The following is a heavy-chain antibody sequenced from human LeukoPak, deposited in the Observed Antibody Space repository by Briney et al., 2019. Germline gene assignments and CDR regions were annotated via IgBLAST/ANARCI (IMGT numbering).Heavy chain of an antibody. CDR1: GYTFTSYA. Sequence: VASVTVSCKASGYTFTSYAMHWVRQAPGQRLEWMGWINAGNGNTKYSQKFQGRVTITRDTSASTAYMELSGLRSEDTAVYYCARDLRGSGYYHFDYWGQGTLVTVSS. CDR2: INAGNGNT. J-gene: IGHJ4*02. D-gene: IGHD3-22*01. CDR3: ARDLRGSGYYHFDY. V-gene: IGHV1-3*01.